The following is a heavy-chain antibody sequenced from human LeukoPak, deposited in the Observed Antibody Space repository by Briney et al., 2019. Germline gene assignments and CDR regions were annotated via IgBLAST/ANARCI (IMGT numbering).Heavy chain of an antibody. CDR1: GYTFTSYG. D-gene: IGHD1-20*01. J-gene: IGHJ5*02. CDR2: MNPNSGNT. CDR3: ARGRYNWNPQGFDP. V-gene: IGHV1-8*03. Sequence: ASVKVSCKASGYTFTSYGISWVRQATGQGLEWMGWMNPNSGNTGYAQKFQGRVTITRNTSISTAYMELSSLRSEDTAVYYCARGRYNWNPQGFDPWGQGTLVTVSS.